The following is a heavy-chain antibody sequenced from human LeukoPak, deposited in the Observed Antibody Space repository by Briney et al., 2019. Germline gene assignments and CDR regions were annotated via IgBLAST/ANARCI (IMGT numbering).Heavy chain of an antibody. D-gene: IGHD5-12*01. CDR3: ARDFSGYDFSF. CDR1: GYTFTGYY. J-gene: IGHJ4*02. CDR2: INPNSGTT. V-gene: IGHV1-2*02. Sequence: ASVKVSCKASGYTFTGYYIHWVRQAPGQGLEWMGWINPNSGTTNYAQKFQGRVTMTRDASITTAYMELSRPRSDDTAIYYCARDFSGYDFSFWGQGTLVTVSS.